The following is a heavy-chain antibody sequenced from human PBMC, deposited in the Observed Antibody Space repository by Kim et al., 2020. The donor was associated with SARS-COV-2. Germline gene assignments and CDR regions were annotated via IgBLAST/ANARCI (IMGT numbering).Heavy chain of an antibody. CDR2: IWYDGSNK. V-gene: IGHV3-33*01. Sequence: GGSLRLSCAASGFTFSSYGMHWVRQAPGKGLEWVAVIWYDGSNKYYADSVKGRFTISRDNSKNTLYLQMNSLRAEDTAVYYCARDWDTAMVLPDYWGQGTRLTDSS. CDR3: ARDWDTAMVLPDY. J-gene: IGHJ4*02. D-gene: IGHD5-18*01. CDR1: GFTFSSYG.